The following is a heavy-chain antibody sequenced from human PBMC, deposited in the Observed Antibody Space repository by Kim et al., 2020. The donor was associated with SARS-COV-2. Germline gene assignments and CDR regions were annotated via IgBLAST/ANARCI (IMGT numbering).Heavy chain of an antibody. D-gene: IGHD6-13*01. V-gene: IGHV1-69*13. J-gene: IGHJ6*02. Sequence: PSVKVSCKASGGTFSSYAISWVRQAPGQGLEWMGGIIPIFGTANYAQKFQGRVTITADESTSTAYMELSSLRSEDTAVYYCARDQVAAAGWYGMDVWGQGTTVTVSS. CDR2: IIPIFGTA. CDR1: GGTFSSYA. CDR3: ARDQVAAAGWYGMDV.